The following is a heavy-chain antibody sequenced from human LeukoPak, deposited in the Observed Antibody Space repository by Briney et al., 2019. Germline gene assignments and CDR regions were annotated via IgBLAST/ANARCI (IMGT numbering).Heavy chain of an antibody. D-gene: IGHD3-3*01. Sequence: SETLSLTCTVSGGSISSGSYYWSWIRQPAGKGLEWIGRIYTSGSTNYNPSLKSRVTISVDTSKNQFSLKLSSVTAADTAVYYCASSAYYDFWSGRRDWFDPWGQGTLVTVSS. V-gene: IGHV4-61*02. CDR1: GGSISSGSYY. J-gene: IGHJ5*02. CDR2: IYTSGST. CDR3: ASSAYYDFWSGRRDWFDP.